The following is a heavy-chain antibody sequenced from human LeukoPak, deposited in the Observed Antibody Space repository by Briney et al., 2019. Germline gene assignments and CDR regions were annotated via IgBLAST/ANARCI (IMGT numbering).Heavy chain of an antibody. CDR2: ISASGGTT. CDR3: AKVRERQWLYYFDY. D-gene: IGHD6-19*01. V-gene: IGHV3-23*01. Sequence: GGFLRLSCAAPGFTFSNYGMSWVRQAPGKGLEWVSLISASGGTTYYADSVKGRLTISRDNSENSLYLQMNSLRAEDTAVYYCAKVRERQWLYYFDYWGQGTLVTVSS. J-gene: IGHJ4*02. CDR1: GFTFSNYG.